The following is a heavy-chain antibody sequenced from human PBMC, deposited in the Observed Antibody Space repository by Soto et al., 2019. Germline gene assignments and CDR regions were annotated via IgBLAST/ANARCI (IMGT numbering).Heavy chain of an antibody. CDR1: GYSFTSYL. Sequence: XDSLKLSSTCSGYSFTSYLSGLVLQVPGKGLEWMGIIYPGDSDTRYSPSFQGQVTISADKSICTAYLQWSSLKASDTAMYYCARHWHPELHLGADFDYWGQGTLVTVSS. CDR2: IYPGDSDT. D-gene: IGHD1-26*01. CDR3: ARHWHPELHLGADFDY. J-gene: IGHJ4*02. V-gene: IGHV5-51*01.